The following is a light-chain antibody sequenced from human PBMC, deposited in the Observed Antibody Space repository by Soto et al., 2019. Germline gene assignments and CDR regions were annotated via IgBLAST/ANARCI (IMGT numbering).Light chain of an antibody. CDR1: SNDVGFYNL. CDR3: SSYTSSSTYV. CDR2: EVS. J-gene: IGLJ1*01. Sequence: QSALTQPASVSGSPGQSITISCSGTSNDVGFYNLVSWYQQHPDKVPKLMIFEVSNRPAGVSNRFSGSKSGNTASLTISGLQAEDEADYYCSSYTSSSTYVFGTGTKVTVL. V-gene: IGLV2-14*02.